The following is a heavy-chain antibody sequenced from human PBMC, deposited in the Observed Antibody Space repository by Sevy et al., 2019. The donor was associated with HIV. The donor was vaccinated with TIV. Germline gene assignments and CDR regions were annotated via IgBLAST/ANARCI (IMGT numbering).Heavy chain of an antibody. V-gene: IGHV3-30*02. D-gene: IGHD6-6*01. CDR2: TRYDGSTK. J-gene: IGHJ4*02. CDR1: GFTFNVYG. CDR3: AKDLTERYSTSSGDFDY. Sequence: GGSLRLSCAASGFTFNVYGMHWVRQAPGKGLQWVAFTRYDGSTKYYADSVKGRFTISRDNSKNTLYLQMKSLRVEDTAMYYCAKDLTERYSTSSGDFDYWGQGSLVTVSS.